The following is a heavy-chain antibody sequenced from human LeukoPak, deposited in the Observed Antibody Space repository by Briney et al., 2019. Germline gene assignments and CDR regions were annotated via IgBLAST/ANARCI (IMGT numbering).Heavy chain of an antibody. CDR3: AKARTGESDY. J-gene: IGHJ4*02. D-gene: IGHD7-27*01. V-gene: IGHV3-30*18. CDR1: GFSLSNYW. CDR2: ISYDGSNK. Sequence: PGGSLRLSCAASGFSLSNYWMNWVRQAPGKGLEWVAVISYDGSNKYYADSVKGRFTISRDNSKNTLYLQMNSLRAEDTAVYYCAKARTGESDYWGQGTLVTVSS.